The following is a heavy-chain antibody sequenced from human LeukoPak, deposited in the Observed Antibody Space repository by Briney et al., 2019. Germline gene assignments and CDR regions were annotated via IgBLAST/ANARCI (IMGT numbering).Heavy chain of an antibody. V-gene: IGHV4-59*01. CDR3: ARDQAGYYDSSGYPTIDAFDI. D-gene: IGHD3-22*01. CDR1: GASIDSYY. Sequence: PSETLSLTCTISGASIDSYYWSRIRQPPGKGLEWIGYIYYSGTTNYNPSLKSRVTISVDTSKNQFSLKLSSVTAADTAVYYCARDQAGYYDSSGYPTIDAFDIWGQGTMVTVSS. CDR2: IYYSGTT. J-gene: IGHJ3*02.